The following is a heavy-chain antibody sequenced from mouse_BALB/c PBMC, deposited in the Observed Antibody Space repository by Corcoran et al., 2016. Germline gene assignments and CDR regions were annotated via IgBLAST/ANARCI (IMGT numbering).Heavy chain of an antibody. Sequence: EVQLQQSGPELVKPGASVKMSCKASGYTFTSYVMHWVKQKPGQGIEWIGYINPYNDGTKYNEKFKGKATLTSDKSSSTAYMELSSLTSEDSAVYYWAMMTTGPCVAYWVQGTLVTVSA. J-gene: IGHJ3*01. V-gene: IGHV1S136*01. CDR2: INPYNDGT. CDR1: GYTFTSYV. CDR3: AMMTTGPCVAY. D-gene: IGHD2-4*01.